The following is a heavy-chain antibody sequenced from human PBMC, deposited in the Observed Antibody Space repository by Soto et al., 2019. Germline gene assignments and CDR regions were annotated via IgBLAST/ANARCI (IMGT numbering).Heavy chain of an antibody. J-gene: IGHJ4*01. CDR1: GFTFSNYG. D-gene: IGHD2-15*01. CDR2: ISYDGSNK. Sequence: AGGSLRLSCAVSGFTFSNYGMHWVRQGPGKGLEWVAVISYDGSNKDYVDSVKGRFTISRDNSKNTLYLQMNSLRPEDTAVYYCAVFDVVVVADPPIEVAGTIKESDYWGHGVLVTVSS. CDR3: AVFDVVVVADPPIEVAGTIKESDY. V-gene: IGHV3-30*03.